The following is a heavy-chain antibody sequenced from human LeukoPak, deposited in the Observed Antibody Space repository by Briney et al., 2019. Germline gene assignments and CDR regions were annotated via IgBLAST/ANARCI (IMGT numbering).Heavy chain of an antibody. CDR3: ARSGYTTRRHDAFNI. D-gene: IGHD6-13*01. CDR2: IYTSGST. V-gene: IGHV4-4*07. Sequence: PSETLSLTCTVSGGSISYYYWSWIRQPAGKGLEWIGRIYTSGSTNYNPSVKSRVTMSVDTSKNQFSLKLSSVTAADTALYYCARSGYTTRRHDAFNIWGQGTMVTVSS. CDR1: GGSISYYY. J-gene: IGHJ3*02.